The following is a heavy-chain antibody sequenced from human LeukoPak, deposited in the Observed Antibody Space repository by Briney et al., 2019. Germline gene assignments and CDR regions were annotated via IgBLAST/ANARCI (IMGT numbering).Heavy chain of an antibody. D-gene: IGHD2-21*02. CDR1: GFTVRNNY. CDR3: ASSYCGGDCYLDY. CDR2: IYSGGST. Sequence: QPGGSLRLSCAASGFTVRNNYMSWVRQAPGKGLEWVSVIYSGGSTYYADSVKGRFTISRDNSKNTLFLQMNSLRAEDTAVYYCASSYCGGDCYLDYWGQGTLVTVSS. J-gene: IGHJ4*02. V-gene: IGHV3-66*01.